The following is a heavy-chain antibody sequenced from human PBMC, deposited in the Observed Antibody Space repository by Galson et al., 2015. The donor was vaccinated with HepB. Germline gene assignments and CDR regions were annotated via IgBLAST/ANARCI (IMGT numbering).Heavy chain of an antibody. D-gene: IGHD3-22*01. CDR3: ARALYYYDSSGFGY. CDR1: GGTFSSYA. CDR2: IIPIFGTA. Sequence: SVKVSCKASGGTFSSYATSWVRQAPGQGLEWMGGIIPIFGTANYAQKFQGRVTITADESTSTAYMELSSLRSEDTAVYYCARALYYYDSSGFGYWGQGTLVTVSS. V-gene: IGHV1-69*13. J-gene: IGHJ4*02.